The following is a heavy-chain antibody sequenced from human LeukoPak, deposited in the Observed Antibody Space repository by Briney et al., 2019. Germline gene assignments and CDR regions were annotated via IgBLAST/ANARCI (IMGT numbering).Heavy chain of an antibody. Sequence: GGSLRLSCAASGFTFSSYSMNWVRQAPGKGLEWGSSISSSSSYIYYADSVKGRFTISRDNAKNSLYLQMNSLRAEDTAVYYCARDIVDTAMVTFGLDYYYGMDVWGQGTTVTVSS. CDR2: ISSSSSYI. CDR1: GFTFSSYS. J-gene: IGHJ6*02. V-gene: IGHV3-21*01. D-gene: IGHD5-18*01. CDR3: ARDIVDTAMVTFGLDYYYGMDV.